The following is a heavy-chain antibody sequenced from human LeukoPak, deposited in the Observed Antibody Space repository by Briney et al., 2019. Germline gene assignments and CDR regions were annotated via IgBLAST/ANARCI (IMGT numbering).Heavy chain of an antibody. CDR3: ASLPLVSPGRDY. J-gene: IGHJ4*02. Sequence: PSEILSLTCAVYGGSLSGYYWGWTRQPPGKGLEWIGNIYYIGSTYYNPSLKSRVTISVDTSKNHFSLKLSSVTAADTAVYYCASLPLVSPGRDYWGQGTLVTVSS. CDR2: IYYIGST. V-gene: IGHV4-39*02. D-gene: IGHD5/OR15-5a*01. CDR1: GGSLSGYY.